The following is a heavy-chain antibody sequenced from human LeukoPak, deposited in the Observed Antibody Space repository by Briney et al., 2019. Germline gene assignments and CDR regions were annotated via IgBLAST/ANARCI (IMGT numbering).Heavy chain of an antibody. J-gene: IGHJ6*03. CDR1: GYTLTELS. V-gene: IGHV1-24*01. D-gene: IGHD2-2*02. Sequence: ASVKVSCKVSGYTLTELSMHWVRQAPGKGLEWMGGFDPEDGETIYAQKFQGRVTMTEDTSTDTAYMELSSLISEDTAVYYCVRAVPQNQLLYLGYMDVWGKGTTVTVSS. CDR3: VRAVPQNQLLYLGYMDV. CDR2: FDPEDGET.